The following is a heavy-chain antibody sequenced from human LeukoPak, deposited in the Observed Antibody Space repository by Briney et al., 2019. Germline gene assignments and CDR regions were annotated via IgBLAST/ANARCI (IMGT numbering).Heavy chain of an antibody. CDR1: GFTVSSNY. D-gene: IGHD1-26*01. J-gene: IGHJ4*02. CDR3: AKYSENYLDY. CDR2: ISGSDGST. Sequence: GGSLRLSCAASGFTVSSNYMSWVRQAPGKGLEWVSVISGSDGSTYYADSVKGRFTISRDNSKYTLYLQMNSLRAEDTAVYYCAKYSENYLDYWGQGTLVTVSS. V-gene: IGHV3-23*01.